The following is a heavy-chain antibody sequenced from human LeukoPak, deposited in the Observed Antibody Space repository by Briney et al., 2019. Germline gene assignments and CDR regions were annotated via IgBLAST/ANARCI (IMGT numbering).Heavy chain of an antibody. V-gene: IGHV4-34*01. J-gene: IGHJ5*02. Sequence: SETLSLTCAVYGGSFSGYYWSWIRQPPGKGLEWIGEINHSGSTNYNPSLKSRVTISVDTSKNQSSLKLSSVTAADTAVYYCARRTTVTSYNWXDPXXREPWSPSXQ. CDR2: INHSGST. CDR3: ARRTTVTSYNWXDP. D-gene: IGHD4-17*01. CDR1: GGSFSGYY.